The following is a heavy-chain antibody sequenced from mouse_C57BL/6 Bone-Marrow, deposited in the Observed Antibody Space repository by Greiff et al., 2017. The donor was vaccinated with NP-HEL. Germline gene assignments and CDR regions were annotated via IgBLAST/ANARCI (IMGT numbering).Heavy chain of an antibody. V-gene: IGHV1-82*01. CDR3: ANETTVVAPYYSNSYFDY. CDR2: IYPGDGDT. J-gene: IGHJ2*01. Sequence: QVQLQQSGPELVKPGASVKISCKASGYAFSSSGMNWVKQRPGKGLEWIGRIYPGDGDTNYNGNVKGKATLTADKPSTTAYMQLSSLPSEDSAVYFCANETTVVAPYYSNSYFDYWGQGTTLTVSS. CDR1: GYAFSSSG. D-gene: IGHD2-5*01.